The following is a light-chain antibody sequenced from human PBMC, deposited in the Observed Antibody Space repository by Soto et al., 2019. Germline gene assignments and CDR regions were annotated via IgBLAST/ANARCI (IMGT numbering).Light chain of an antibody. CDR1: QSVSSN. J-gene: IGKJ5*01. CDR2: GAS. Sequence: IALTQSPATLSLSPGERATLSCGASQSVSSNLAWHQQRPGQAPTLLIYGASTRATGVPARFSGGGSGTEFTLTITSLKYEDFAVYWGQQYNNWTLTFGPGTRLEIK. V-gene: IGKV3D-15*01. CDR3: QQYNNWTLT.